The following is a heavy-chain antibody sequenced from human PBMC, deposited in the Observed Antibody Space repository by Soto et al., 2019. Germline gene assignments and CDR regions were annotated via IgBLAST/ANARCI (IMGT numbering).Heavy chain of an antibody. CDR1: GFSLSTSGVG. Sequence: QITLKESGPTLAKPTQTLTLTCTFSGFSLSTSGVGVGWIRQPPGKALEWLALIYWDDDKRYSPSLKSRLTXTXXTAKNQVVLTMTNMDPVDTATYCCAHSNYDNEFDYWGQGTLVTVSS. CDR2: IYWDDDK. CDR3: AHSNYDNEFDY. V-gene: IGHV2-5*02. J-gene: IGHJ4*02. D-gene: IGHD4-4*01.